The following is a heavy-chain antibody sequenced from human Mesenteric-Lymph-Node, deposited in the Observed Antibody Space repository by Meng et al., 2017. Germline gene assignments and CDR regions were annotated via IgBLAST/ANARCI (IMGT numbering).Heavy chain of an antibody. J-gene: IGHJ4*02. V-gene: IGHV3-9*01. CDR3: ARDYFYSSGWYRRGLDY. D-gene: IGHD6-19*01. CDR1: GFTFDDYA. Sequence: GGSLRLSCAASGFTFDDYAMHWVRQAPGKGLEWVSGISWNSGSIGYADSVKGRFTISRDNAKNSLYLQMNSLRAEDTAVYYCARDYFYSSGWYRRGLDYWGQGTLVTVSS. CDR2: ISWNSGSI.